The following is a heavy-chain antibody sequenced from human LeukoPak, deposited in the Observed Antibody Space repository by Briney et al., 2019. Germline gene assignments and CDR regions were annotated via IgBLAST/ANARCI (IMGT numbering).Heavy chain of an antibody. CDR3: ARDSYDGFALDY. Sequence: GGSLRLSCAASGFTFSNYAMSWVRQAPGKGLEWVSDINGSGGRTYYADSVKGRFTISRDNSKNTLYLQMNSLRAEDTAVYYCARDSYDGFALDYWGQGTLVTVSS. D-gene: IGHD3-22*01. V-gene: IGHV3-23*01. CDR2: INGSGGRT. CDR1: GFTFSNYA. J-gene: IGHJ4*02.